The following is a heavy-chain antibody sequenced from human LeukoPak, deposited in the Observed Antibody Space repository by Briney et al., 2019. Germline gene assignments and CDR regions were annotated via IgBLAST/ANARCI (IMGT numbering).Heavy chain of an antibody. CDR3: AKDRAQQLVLDF. Sequence: GGSLRLSCAASGFTFSSYAMSWVRQAPGEGLEWVSAISGSGGSTYYADSVKGRFTISRDNSKNTLFLQMNSLRAEDTAVYYCAKDRAQQLVLDFWGQGTLVTVSS. V-gene: IGHV3-23*01. D-gene: IGHD6-13*01. J-gene: IGHJ4*02. CDR2: ISGSGGST. CDR1: GFTFSSYA.